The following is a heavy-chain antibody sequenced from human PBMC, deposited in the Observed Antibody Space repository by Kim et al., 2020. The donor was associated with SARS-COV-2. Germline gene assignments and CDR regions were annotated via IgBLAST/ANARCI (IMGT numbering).Heavy chain of an antibody. CDR1: GGSISSYY. J-gene: IGHJ6*02. Sequence: SETLSLTCTVSGGSISSYYWSWIRQPPGKGLEWIGYIYYSGSTNYNPSLKSRVTISVDTSKNQFSLKLSSVTAADTAVYYCARDGRYCSSTSCFGGMVVWGQGTTVTVSS. CDR3: ARDGRYCSSTSCFGGMVV. CDR2: IYYSGST. V-gene: IGHV4-59*01. D-gene: IGHD2-2*01.